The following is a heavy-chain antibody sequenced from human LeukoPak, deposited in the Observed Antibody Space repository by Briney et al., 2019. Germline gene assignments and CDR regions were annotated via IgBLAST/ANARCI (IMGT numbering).Heavy chain of an antibody. D-gene: IGHD6-19*01. J-gene: IGHJ4*02. CDR1: GGSISTYY. CDR2: NSYSGNT. V-gene: IGHV4-59*01. Sequence: SETLSLTRTVSGGSISTYYWTWIRQPPGKGLEWIGYNSYSGNTNYNASLKSRVTISVDMSKNQFSLKLSSVTAADTAVYYCARAGSGWSFDYWGQGTLVTVSS. CDR3: ARAGSGWSFDY.